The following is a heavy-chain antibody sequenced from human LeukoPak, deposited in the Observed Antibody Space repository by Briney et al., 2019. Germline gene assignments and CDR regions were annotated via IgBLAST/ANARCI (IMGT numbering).Heavy chain of an antibody. Sequence: ASVKVSCKASGYTFTGYYMHWVRQAPGQGLEWMGRINPNSGGTNYAQKFQGRVTMTTDTSTSTAYMELRSLRSDDTAVYYCARDPDDFWSGYYNAFDIWGQGTMVTVSS. J-gene: IGHJ3*02. D-gene: IGHD3-3*01. CDR3: ARDPDDFWSGYYNAFDI. V-gene: IGHV1-2*06. CDR2: INPNSGGT. CDR1: GYTFTGYY.